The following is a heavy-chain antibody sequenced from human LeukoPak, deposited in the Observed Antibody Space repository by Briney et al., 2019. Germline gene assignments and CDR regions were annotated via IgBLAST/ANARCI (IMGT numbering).Heavy chain of an antibody. CDR2: IYSSGST. J-gene: IGHJ4*02. V-gene: IGHV4-59*01. D-gene: IGHD2-21*02. CDR1: GGSISNYY. Sequence: SETLSLTCTVSGGSISNYYWSWIRQPPGKGLEWIGYIYSSGSTNYNPSLKSRVTISVDTSENQFSLKLKLTSVTAADTAIYYCARDGARGGDLDYWGQGTLVTVSS. CDR3: ARDGARGGDLDY.